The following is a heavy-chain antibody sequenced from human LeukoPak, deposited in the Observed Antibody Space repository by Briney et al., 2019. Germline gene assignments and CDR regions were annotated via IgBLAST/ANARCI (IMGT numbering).Heavy chain of an antibody. V-gene: IGHV4-34*01. J-gene: IGHJ4*02. D-gene: IGHD2/OR15-2a*01. CDR1: GGSFSGYY. CDR2: INHSGST. Sequence: SETLSLTCAVYGGSFSGYYWSWIRQPPGKGLEWIGEINHSGSTNYNPSLKSRVTISVDTSKNQFSLKLSSVTAADTAVYYCARRFFRYYFDYWGQGTLVTVSS. CDR3: ARRFFRYYFDY.